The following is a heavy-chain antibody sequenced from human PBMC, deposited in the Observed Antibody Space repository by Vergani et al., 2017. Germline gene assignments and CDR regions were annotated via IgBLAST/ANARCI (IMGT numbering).Heavy chain of an antibody. Sequence: QITLRESGPTLVKPTQTLTLTCTFSGFSLTTGGEGVGWIRHPPGRALEGLAFVYWNDDERYSTSLKSRVTITKDTSKNEVILTMATMDPVDTATYYCVHRLGYFDWDGAFDVWSPGTMVTVSS. CDR1: GFSLTTGGEG. D-gene: IGHD3-9*01. CDR2: VYWNDDE. J-gene: IGHJ3*01. V-gene: IGHV2-5*01. CDR3: VHRLGYFDWDGAFDV.